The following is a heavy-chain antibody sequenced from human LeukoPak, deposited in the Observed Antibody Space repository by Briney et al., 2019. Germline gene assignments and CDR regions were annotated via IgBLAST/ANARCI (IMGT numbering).Heavy chain of an antibody. V-gene: IGHV4-39*01. D-gene: IGHD6-19*01. Sequence: SETLSLTCTVSGGSISGSSYYWGWIRQPPGKGLEWIGSIYYSGSTYYNPSLKSRVTISVDTSKNQFSLKLGSVTAADTAEYYCARQKRGSGWYLGYFQHWGQGTLVTVSS. J-gene: IGHJ1*01. CDR1: GGSISGSSYY. CDR3: ARQKRGSGWYLGYFQH. CDR2: IYYSGST.